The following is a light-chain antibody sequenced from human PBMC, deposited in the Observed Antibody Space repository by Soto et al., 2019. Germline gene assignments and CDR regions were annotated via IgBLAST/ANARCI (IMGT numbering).Light chain of an antibody. CDR1: SSDDGGYNY. CDR2: EVS. CDR3: SSYAGSKNFYV. V-gene: IGLV2-8*01. Sequence: QSALTKPPSASGSPGQSVTIACTGTSSDDGGYNYVSWYQQHPGKAPKLVIDEVSKRPSGVPDRCSGSKSGNTASLTVSGLQAEDEDDYYCSSYAGSKNFYVLVTGTKLTVL. J-gene: IGLJ1*01.